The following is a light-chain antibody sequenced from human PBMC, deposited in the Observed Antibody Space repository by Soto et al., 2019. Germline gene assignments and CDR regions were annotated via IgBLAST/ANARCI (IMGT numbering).Light chain of an antibody. Sequence: SYELTQPPSVSVSPGQTAGITCSGDKLGSKYVCWYQQKPGQSPVVVIYQDSKRPSGIPERFSGSNSENTATLNISGTQAMDEADYYCQAWDSSTVVFGGGTKVTVL. CDR2: QDS. CDR3: QAWDSSTVV. J-gene: IGLJ2*01. V-gene: IGLV3-1*01. CDR1: KLGSKY.